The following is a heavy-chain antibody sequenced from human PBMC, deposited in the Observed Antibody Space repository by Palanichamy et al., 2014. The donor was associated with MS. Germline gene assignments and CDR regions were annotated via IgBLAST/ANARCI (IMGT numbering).Heavy chain of an antibody. Sequence: QVQLVQSGAEVKKTGSSVKVSCKASGGTFSSYAISWVRQAPGQGLEWMGGIIPILGIANYAQQFQGRVTITADESTSTAYMELSSLRSEDTAVYYCARFHSAERGRGVTDYWGQGTLVTVSS. D-gene: IGHD3-10*01. CDR2: IIPILGIA. CDR3: ARFHSAERGRGVTDY. V-gene: IGHV1-69*10. CDR1: GGTFSSYA. J-gene: IGHJ4*02.